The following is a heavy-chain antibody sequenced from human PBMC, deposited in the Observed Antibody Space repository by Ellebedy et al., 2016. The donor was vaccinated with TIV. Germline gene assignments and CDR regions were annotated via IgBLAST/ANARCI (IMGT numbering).Heavy chain of an antibody. CDR1: GFSISSYS. J-gene: IGHJ3*02. V-gene: IGHV3-48*04. Sequence: GEFLKISCAASGFSISSYSMNWVRQAPGKGLEWVSYMSGSTITTYYEDSLKGRFTITRYNVTNSLYLQMNSLRAEDTAVYYCARDMAWGTGRVIDAFDIWGQGTMVTVSS. CDR3: ARDMAWGTGRVIDAFDI. D-gene: IGHD1-14*01. CDR2: MSGSTITT.